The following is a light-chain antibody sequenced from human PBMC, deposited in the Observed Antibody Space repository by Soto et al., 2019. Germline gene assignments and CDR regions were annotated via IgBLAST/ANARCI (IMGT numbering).Light chain of an antibody. J-gene: IGKJ5*01. Sequence: IVLTQSPATLSVSPGERATLSCRASQSVSSNLAWHQQRPGQAPRLLIYGACTRATGVPARFSGGGSGTEFTLTISCLQSEDFATYYCQQYYSYPITFGQGTRLEI. CDR3: QQYYSYPIT. CDR2: GAC. CDR1: QSVSSN. V-gene: IGKV3D-15*01.